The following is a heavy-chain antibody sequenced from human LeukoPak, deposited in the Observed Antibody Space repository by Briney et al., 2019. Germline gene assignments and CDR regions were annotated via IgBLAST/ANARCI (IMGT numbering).Heavy chain of an antibody. Sequence: GGSLRLSCAASGFTFDDYAMHWVRQAPGKGLEWVSGISWNSGSIGYADSVKGRFTISRDNAKNSLYLQMNSLRAEDVALYYCAKDLTPTYSSSSSGYAFDIWGQGTMVTVSS. CDR2: ISWNSGSI. V-gene: IGHV3-9*03. D-gene: IGHD6-6*01. CDR1: GFTFDDYA. CDR3: AKDLTPTYSSSSSGYAFDI. J-gene: IGHJ3*02.